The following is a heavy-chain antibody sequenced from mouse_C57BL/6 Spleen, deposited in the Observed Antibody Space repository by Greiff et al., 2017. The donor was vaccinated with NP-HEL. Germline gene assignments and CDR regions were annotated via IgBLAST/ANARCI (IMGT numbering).Heavy chain of an antibody. CDR3: ARSPAQAGFAY. CDR1: GYTFTSYW. J-gene: IGHJ3*01. Sequence: QVQLQQPGAELVKPGASMKLSCKASGYTFTSYWMHWVKQRPGQGLEWIGMIHPNSGSTNYNEKFKSKATLTVDKSSSTAYMQLSSLTSEDSAVYYCARSPAQAGFAYWGQGTLVTVSA. D-gene: IGHD3-2*02. CDR2: IHPNSGST. V-gene: IGHV1-64*01.